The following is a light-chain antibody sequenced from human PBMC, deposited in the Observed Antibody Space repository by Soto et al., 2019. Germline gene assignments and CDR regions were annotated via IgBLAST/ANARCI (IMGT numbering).Light chain of an antibody. CDR3: QKYNDWPIT. V-gene: IGKV3-15*01. CDR2: RAS. Sequence: DIVLTQSPGTLSLSPGDSATLSCRASQSVSSSYLAWYQQKPGQVPRLLIYRASTRATGVPDRLTGSGSGTEFILTISSLQSEDFAVYYCQKYNDWPITRGQGTRLEIK. CDR1: QSVSSSY. J-gene: IGKJ5*01.